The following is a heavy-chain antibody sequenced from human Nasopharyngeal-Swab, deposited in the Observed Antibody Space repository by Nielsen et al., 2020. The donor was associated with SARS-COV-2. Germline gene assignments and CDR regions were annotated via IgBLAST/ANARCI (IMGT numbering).Heavy chain of an antibody. D-gene: IGHD3-3*01. V-gene: IGHV1-18*01. CDR1: NYPFSNYG. CDR2: INAYNGIT. CDR3: ARVNLSGFFEWLSIQGLWDY. Sequence: APVKVSCKASNYPFSNYGFSWVRQAPGQGLEWMGWINAYNGITNYVQKFQGRVTMTTDTSTSTAYMELRSLRSDDTAVYYCARVNLSGFFEWLSIQGLWDYWGQGTLFTVSS. J-gene: IGHJ4*02.